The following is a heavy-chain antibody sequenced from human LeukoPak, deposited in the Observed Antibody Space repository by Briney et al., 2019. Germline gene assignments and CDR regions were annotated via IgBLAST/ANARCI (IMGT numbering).Heavy chain of an antibody. Sequence: GGSLRLSCAASGFTVSSNYMSWVRQAPGKGLEWVSVIYSGGSTYYADSVKGRFTISRDNSKNTLYLQMDSLRAEDTAVYYCARHGADYSNYYFDYWGQGTLVTVSS. V-gene: IGHV3-53*01. CDR3: ARHGADYSNYYFDY. CDR2: IYSGGST. D-gene: IGHD4-11*01. CDR1: GFTVSSNY. J-gene: IGHJ4*02.